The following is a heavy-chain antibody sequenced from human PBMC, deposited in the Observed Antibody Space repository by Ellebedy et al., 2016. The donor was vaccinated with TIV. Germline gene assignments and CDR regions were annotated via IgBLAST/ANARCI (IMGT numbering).Heavy chain of an antibody. CDR2: IWYDGRNK. V-gene: IGHV3-33*03. CDR1: GFVFNNCA. D-gene: IGHD5-24*01. Sequence: GESLKISCTASGFVFNNCAMHWVRQAPGKGLEWVAMIWYDGRNKADGDSLTGRFSVSRDNSENTLYLQMNSLRAEDTAVYYCASGGDGHNPQQLDYWGQGTLVTVSS. J-gene: IGHJ4*02. CDR3: ASGGDGHNPQQLDY.